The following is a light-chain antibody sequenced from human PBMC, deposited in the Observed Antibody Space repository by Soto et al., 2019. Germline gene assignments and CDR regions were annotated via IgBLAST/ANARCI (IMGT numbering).Light chain of an antibody. J-gene: IGKJ4*01. CDR3: QQYYSSPVT. CDR1: QSILFSSNNKNH. V-gene: IGKV4-1*01. Sequence: DIVMTQSPDSLAVSLGERATIKCKTSQSILFSSNNKNHLTWYQQKPGQPPKPLIYWASTRESGVPDRFSGSGSVTDFTLAISSLQAEDVAVYECQQYYSSPVTFGGGTKVEIK. CDR2: WAS.